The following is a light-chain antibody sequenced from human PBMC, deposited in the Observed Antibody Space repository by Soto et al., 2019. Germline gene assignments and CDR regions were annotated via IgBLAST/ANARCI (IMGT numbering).Light chain of an antibody. CDR3: VLYMGSGIWV. CDR1: SGSVSANYY. V-gene: IGLV8-61*01. J-gene: IGLJ3*02. CDR2: NTN. Sequence: QTVVTQEASLSVSPGTTVTLTCGLSSGSVSANYYPSWYQQTPGQAPRTLIYNTNTRSSGVPDRFSGSILGNKAALPITGGQADDESDYYCVLYMGSGIWVFGGGTKVTVL.